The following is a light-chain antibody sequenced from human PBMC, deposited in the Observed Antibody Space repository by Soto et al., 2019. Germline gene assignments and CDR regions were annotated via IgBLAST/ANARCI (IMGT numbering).Light chain of an antibody. Sequence: QSALTQPASVSGSPGQSITISCTGTSSDVGTYNFVSWYRQHPVKAPILIIFDVSSRPSGISNRFSGSKSDNTVSLTISGVQAEDEADYYCSSYANSDTVIFGGGTQLTVL. V-gene: IGLV2-14*01. CDR3: SSYANSDTVI. J-gene: IGLJ2*01. CDR2: DVS. CDR1: SSDVGTYNF.